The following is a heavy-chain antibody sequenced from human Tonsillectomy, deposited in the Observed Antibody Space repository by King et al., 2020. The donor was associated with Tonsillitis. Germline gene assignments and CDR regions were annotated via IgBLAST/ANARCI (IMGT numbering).Heavy chain of an antibody. D-gene: IGHD3-10*01. J-gene: IGHJ4*02. CDR2: INHSGST. CDR3: ARGRGGVRGVNPFDY. CDR1: GGSFSGYY. Sequence: VQLQQWGAGLLKPSETLSLTCAVYGGSFSGYYWSWIRQPPGKGLEWIGEINHSGSTNYNPSLKSRVTVSVDTSKNQFSLKLSSVTAADTAGYYCARGRGGVRGVNPFDYWGQGTLVTVSS. V-gene: IGHV4-34*01.